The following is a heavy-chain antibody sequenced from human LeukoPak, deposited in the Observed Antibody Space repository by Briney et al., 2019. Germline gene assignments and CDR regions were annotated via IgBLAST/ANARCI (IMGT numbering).Heavy chain of an antibody. J-gene: IGHJ4*02. CDR1: GFSLSDYW. CDR2: IKFDGSEI. CDR3: TRDLNHDSSG. Sequence: GGSLTLSCAASGFSLSDYWMTWFRQAPGKGLECVGNIKFDGSEIYYLDSVRGRFSISRDNAKNSLYLQMNSLRVEDTAVYYCTRDLNHDSSGWGQGTLVTVSS. V-gene: IGHV3-7*01. D-gene: IGHD3-22*01.